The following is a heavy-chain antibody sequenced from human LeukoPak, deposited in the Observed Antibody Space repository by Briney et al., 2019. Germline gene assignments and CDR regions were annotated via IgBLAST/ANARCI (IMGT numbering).Heavy chain of an antibody. CDR2: TYYRSTWYN. V-gene: IGHV6-1*01. Sequence: SQTLSLTCAISGDSVSSNSVTWNWIRQPPSRGLEWLGRTYYRSTWYNDYAVSVRGRITVNPGTSKNQFSLQLNSVTPEDTAMYYCARALGYSSSWYDYWGQGTLVTVSS. J-gene: IGHJ4*02. CDR1: GDSVSSNSVT. D-gene: IGHD6-13*01. CDR3: ARALGYSSSWYDY.